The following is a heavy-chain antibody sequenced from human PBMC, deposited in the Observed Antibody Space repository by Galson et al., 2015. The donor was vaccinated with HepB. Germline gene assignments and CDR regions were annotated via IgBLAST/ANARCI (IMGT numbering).Heavy chain of an antibody. Sequence: SLRLSCAASGFTSSSYSMNWVRQAPGKGLEWVSSISSSSSYIYYADSVKGRFTISRDNAKNSLYLQMNSLRAEDTAVYYCARDIPLYCSSTSCYWGYFDYWGQGTLVTVSS. CDR3: ARDIPLYCSSTSCYWGYFDY. CDR1: GFTSSSYS. D-gene: IGHD2-2*01. CDR2: ISSSSSYI. J-gene: IGHJ4*02. V-gene: IGHV3-21*01.